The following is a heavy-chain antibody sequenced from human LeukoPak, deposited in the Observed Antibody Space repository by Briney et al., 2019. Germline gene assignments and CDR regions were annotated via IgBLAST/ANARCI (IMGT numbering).Heavy chain of an antibody. V-gene: IGHV5-51*01. CDR3: GKHDSSSWYAC. CDR2: IYPCESDM. J-gene: IGHJ4*02. Sequence: GGALEISCKGAGYRFNSFWNGWGRHMPGKGVVGMGIIYPCESDMRYSPYFQGQLTISADKCISTAYLQWSSLKASDSAIYYYGKHDSSSWYACGGQGTLVTVSS. D-gene: IGHD6-13*01. CDR1: GYRFNSFW.